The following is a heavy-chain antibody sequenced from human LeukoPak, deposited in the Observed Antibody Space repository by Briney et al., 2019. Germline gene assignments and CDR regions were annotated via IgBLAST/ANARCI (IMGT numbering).Heavy chain of an antibody. Sequence: GGSLRLSCAASGFTFSSYAMSWVRQAPGKGLEWVSAISGSGGSTYYADSVKGRFTISRDNSKNTLYLQMNSLGAEDTAVYYCAKPRGLEYSSSDFDYWGQGTLVTVSS. CDR3: AKPRGLEYSSSDFDY. CDR2: ISGSGGST. J-gene: IGHJ4*02. D-gene: IGHD6-6*01. CDR1: GFTFSSYA. V-gene: IGHV3-23*01.